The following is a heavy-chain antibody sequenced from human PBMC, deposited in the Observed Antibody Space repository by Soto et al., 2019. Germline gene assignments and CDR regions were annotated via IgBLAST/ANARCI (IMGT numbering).Heavy chain of an antibody. D-gene: IGHD3-10*01. J-gene: IGHJ6*02. CDR2: IYYSGST. V-gene: IGHV4-59*01. Sequence: SETLSLTCTVSGGSISSYYWSWIRQPPGKGLEWIGYIYYSGSTNYNPSLKSRVTISVDTSKNQFSLKLSSVTAADTAVYYCAREVDVTMEPGMDVWGQGTTVTVSS. CDR1: GGSISSYY. CDR3: AREVDVTMEPGMDV.